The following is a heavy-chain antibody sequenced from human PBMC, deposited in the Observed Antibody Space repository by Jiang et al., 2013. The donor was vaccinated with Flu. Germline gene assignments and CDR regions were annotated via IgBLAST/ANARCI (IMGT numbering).Heavy chain of an antibody. J-gene: IGHJ4*02. V-gene: IGHV6-1*01. Sequence: SVSSTNAVWNWIRHSPSRGLEWLGRTYFGSKWFTDYAVSVQSRTIINADTSKNQFSLQLHSVTPEDSAAYYCARGSLAGEFDYWGQGILVTVSS. CDR2: TYFGSKWFT. D-gene: IGHD6-19*01. CDR3: ARGSLAGEFDY. CDR1: SVSSTNAV.